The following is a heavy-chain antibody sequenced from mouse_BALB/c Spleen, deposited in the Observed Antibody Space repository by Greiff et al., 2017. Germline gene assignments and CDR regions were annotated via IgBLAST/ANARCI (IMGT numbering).Heavy chain of an antibody. Sequence: QVQLQQSGAELARPGASVKLSCKASGYTFTSYWMHWVKQRPGQGLEWIGEIDPSDSYTNYNQKFKGKATLTVDKSSSTAYMQLSSLTSEDSAVYYCARGGITSYWYFDVWGAGTTVTVSS. CDR1: GYTFTSYW. CDR3: ARGGITSYWYFDV. D-gene: IGHD2-4*01. V-gene: IGHV1-69*02. J-gene: IGHJ1*01. CDR2: IDPSDSYT.